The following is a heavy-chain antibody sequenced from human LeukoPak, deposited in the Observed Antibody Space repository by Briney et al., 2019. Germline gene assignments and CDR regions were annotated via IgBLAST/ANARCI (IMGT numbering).Heavy chain of an antibody. Sequence: GGSLRLSCAPSGFTFRGYWMNWVRQSPGKGLEWVSYISSSSSTIYYAASVKGRFTISRDKAKNSLYLQMNSLRAEDTAVYYCASPPGVWGKGTTVTVSS. J-gene: IGHJ6*04. V-gene: IGHV3-48*01. CDR1: GFTFRGYW. CDR3: ASPPGV. CDR2: ISSSSSTI.